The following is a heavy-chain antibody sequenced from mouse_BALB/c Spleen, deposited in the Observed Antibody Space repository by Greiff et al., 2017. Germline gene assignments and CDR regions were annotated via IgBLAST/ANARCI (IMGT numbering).Heavy chain of an antibody. V-gene: IGHV1S22*01. CDR2: IYPGSGST. J-gene: IGHJ2*01. D-gene: IGHD2-3*01. Sequence: LQQPGSELVRPGASVKLSCKASGYTFTSYWMHWVKQRPGQGLEWIGNIYPGSGSTNYDEKFKSKATLTVDTSSSTAYMQLSSLTSEDSAVYYCTREGYDGYFFDYWGQGTTLTVSS. CDR1: GYTFTSYW. CDR3: TREGYDGYFFDY.